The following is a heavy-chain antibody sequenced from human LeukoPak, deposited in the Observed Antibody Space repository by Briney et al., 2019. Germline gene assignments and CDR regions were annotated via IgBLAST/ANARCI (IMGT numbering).Heavy chain of an antibody. CDR3: ARLVLSSGNYLDVFDI. D-gene: IGHD1-7*01. V-gene: IGHV4-59*08. Sequence: SETLSLTCTVSGGSISSYYWSWIRQPPGKGLEWIGYIYYSGSTNYNPSLKGRVTMSVDTSKNQFSLKLSSVTAADTAVYYCARLVLSSGNYLDVFDIWGQGTMVTVSS. J-gene: IGHJ3*02. CDR2: IYYSGST. CDR1: GGSISSYY.